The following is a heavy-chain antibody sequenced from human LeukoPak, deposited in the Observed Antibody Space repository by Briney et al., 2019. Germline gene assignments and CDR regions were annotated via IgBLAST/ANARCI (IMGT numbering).Heavy chain of an antibody. V-gene: IGHV4-34*01. Sequence: KPSETLSFTCAVYGGSFSGYYWSWIRQPPGKGLEWIGEINHSGSTNYNPSLKSRVTISVDTSKNQFSLKLSSVTAADTAVYYCASSVRKSSSTSCYLPNYYYYYMDVWGKGTTVTVSS. J-gene: IGHJ6*03. D-gene: IGHD2-2*01. CDR3: ASSVRKSSSTSCYLPNYYYYYMDV. CDR1: GGSFSGYY. CDR2: INHSGST.